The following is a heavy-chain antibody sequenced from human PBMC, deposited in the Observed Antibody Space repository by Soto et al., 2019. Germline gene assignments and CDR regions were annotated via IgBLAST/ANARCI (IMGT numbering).Heavy chain of an antibody. D-gene: IGHD3-22*01. CDR2: ISGSGGST. CDR1: GFTFSSYA. V-gene: IGHV3-23*01. CDR3: AKDVPSPAYYYDSSGENAFDI. J-gene: IGHJ3*02. Sequence: TGGSLRLSCAASGFTFSSYAMSWVRQAPGKGLEWVSAISGSGGSTYYADSVKGRFTISRDNSKNTLYLQMNSLRAEDTAVYYCAKDVPSPAYYYDSSGENAFDIWGQGTMVTVS.